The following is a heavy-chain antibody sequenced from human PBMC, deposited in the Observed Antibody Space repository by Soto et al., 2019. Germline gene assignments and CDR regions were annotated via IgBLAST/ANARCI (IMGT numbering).Heavy chain of an antibody. CDR1: GYTFTGHY. CDR3: ARSHIVATINYYYYYGMDV. Sequence: ASVNVSCKASGYTFTGHYMHWVRQAPGQGLEWMGWINPNSGGTNYAQKFQGRVTMTRDTSISTAYMELSRLRSDDTAVYYCARSHIVATINYYYYYGMDVWGQGTTVTVSS. CDR2: INPNSGGT. D-gene: IGHD5-12*01. V-gene: IGHV1-2*02. J-gene: IGHJ6*02.